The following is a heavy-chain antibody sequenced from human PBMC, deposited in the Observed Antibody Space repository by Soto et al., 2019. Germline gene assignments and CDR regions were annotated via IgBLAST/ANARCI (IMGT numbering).Heavy chain of an antibody. V-gene: IGHV4-59*12. J-gene: IGHJ4*02. CDR3: ARGRRTTVNIDY. D-gene: IGHD4-17*01. CDR2: IYYSGST. CDR1: GGSISSYY. Sequence: SETLSLTCTVSGGSISSYYWSWIRQPPGKGLEWIGYIYYSGSTNYNPSLKSRVTISVDTSKNQLSLKLSSVTAADTAVYYCARGRRTTVNIDYWGQGTLVTVSS.